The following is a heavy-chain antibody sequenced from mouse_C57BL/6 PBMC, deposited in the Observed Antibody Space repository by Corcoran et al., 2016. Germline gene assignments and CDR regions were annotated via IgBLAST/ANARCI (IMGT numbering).Heavy chain of an antibody. D-gene: IGHD1-1*01. CDR3: ARHYYGSSAYYFDY. CDR2: INPNNGGT. V-gene: IGHV1-26*01. CDR1: GYTFTDYY. J-gene: IGHJ2*01. Sequence: EVQLQQSGPELVKPGASVKISCKASGYTFTDYYMNWVKQSHGKSLEWIGDINPNNGGTSYNQKFKGKATLTVDKSSSTAYMELRGLTSEDSAVYYCARHYYGSSAYYFDYWGQGTTLTVSS.